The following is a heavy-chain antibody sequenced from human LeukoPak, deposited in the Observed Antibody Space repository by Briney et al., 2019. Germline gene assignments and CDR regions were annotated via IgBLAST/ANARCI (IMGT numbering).Heavy chain of an antibody. Sequence: PGGSLRLSWAASGFTFSSYGMHWVRQAPGKGLEWGAVISYEGSNKYYADSVKGRFTISRDNSKNTLYLQMNSLRAEDTAVYYCATDLFRPPSTLFYYYYNGIDVWGQGTTVTVSS. CDR2: ISYEGSNK. J-gene: IGHJ6*02. CDR1: GFTFSSYG. CDR3: ATDLFRPPSTLFYYYYNGIDV. D-gene: IGHD2-2*01. V-gene: IGHV3-30*03.